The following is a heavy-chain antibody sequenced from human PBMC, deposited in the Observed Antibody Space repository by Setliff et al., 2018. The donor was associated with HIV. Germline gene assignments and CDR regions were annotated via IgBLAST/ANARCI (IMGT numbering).Heavy chain of an antibody. CDR3: ARQPLYFGEPYYFDY. V-gene: IGHV4-39*01. CDR1: NVAISSNSYY. J-gene: IGHJ4*02. Sequence: SETLSLTCAVYNVAISSNSYYWGWIRQPPGKGLEWIGSISQNGTTYYSPSLKNRVTISVDTSRNRFSLKLGSVSASDTANYYCARQPLYFGEPYYFDYWGLGTLVTVSS. D-gene: IGHD3-10*01. CDR2: ISQNGTT.